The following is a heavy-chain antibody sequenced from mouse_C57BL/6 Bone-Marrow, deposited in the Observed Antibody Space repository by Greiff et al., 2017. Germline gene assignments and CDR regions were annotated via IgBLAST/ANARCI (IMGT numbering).Heavy chain of an antibody. CDR2: IHPNSGST. Sequence: QVQLQQPGAELVKPGASVKLSCKASGYTFTSYWMHWVKQRPGQGLEWIGMIHPNSGSTNYNEKFKSKATLTVDKSSSTAYMQLSSLTSEYSAVYYCAAGALVRGYFDCWGQVTALTVSS. V-gene: IGHV1-64*01. CDR1: GYTFTSYW. CDR3: AAGALVRGYFDC. J-gene: IGHJ2*01.